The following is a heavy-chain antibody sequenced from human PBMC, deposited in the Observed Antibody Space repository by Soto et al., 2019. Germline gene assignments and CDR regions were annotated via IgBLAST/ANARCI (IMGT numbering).Heavy chain of an antibody. CDR2: IKQDGSEK. CDR3: ARDMGYCSGGSCYPYYFDY. V-gene: IGHV3-7*05. J-gene: IGHJ4*02. CDR1: GFTFSSYW. D-gene: IGHD2-15*01. Sequence: GGSLRLSCAASGFTFSSYWMSWVRQAPGKGLEWVANIKQDGSEKYYVDSVKGRFTISRDNAKNSLYRQMNSLRAEDTAVYYCARDMGYCSGGSCYPYYFDYWGQGTLVTVSS.